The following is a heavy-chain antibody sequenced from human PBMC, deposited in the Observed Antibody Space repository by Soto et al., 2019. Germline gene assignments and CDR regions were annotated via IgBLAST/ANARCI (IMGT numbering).Heavy chain of an antibody. J-gene: IGHJ5*02. CDR2: INAGNGNT. Sequence: GSSVQVSCKASGYTFTSYAMHWVRQAPGQRLEWMGWINAGNGNTKYSQKFQGRVTITRDTSASTAYMELSSLRSEDTAVYYCARAPVLLWFGGNNWFAPWGHGTRVNVS. D-gene: IGHD3-10*01. V-gene: IGHV1-3*01. CDR3: ARAPVLLWFGGNNWFAP. CDR1: GYTFTSYA.